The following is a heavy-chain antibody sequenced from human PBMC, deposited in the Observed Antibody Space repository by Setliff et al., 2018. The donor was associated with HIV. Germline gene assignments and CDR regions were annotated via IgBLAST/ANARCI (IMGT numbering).Heavy chain of an antibody. CDR3: AKGPGYSSSWYYFNY. D-gene: IGHD6-13*01. CDR2: IWYDGSNK. CDR1: GFTFSTYG. Sequence: GSLRLSCAASGFTFSTYGMHWVRQAPGKGLEWLAVIWYDGSNKYYADSVKGRFTISRDNSKNTLYLQMNSLRAEDTAVYYCAKGPGYSSSWYYFNYWGQGTLVTV. J-gene: IGHJ4*02. V-gene: IGHV3-33*06.